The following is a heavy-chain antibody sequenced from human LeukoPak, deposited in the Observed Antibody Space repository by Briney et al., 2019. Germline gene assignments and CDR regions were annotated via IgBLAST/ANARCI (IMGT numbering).Heavy chain of an antibody. J-gene: IGHJ4*02. Sequence: PSETLSLTCAVYGGSFSGYYWSWIRQPPGKGLEWIGEINHSGSTNYNPSLKSRVTISVDTSKNQFSLKLSSVTAEDTAVYYCAKDLGRKGINMVRGGIKTPDYWGQGTLVTVSS. CDR2: INHSGST. D-gene: IGHD3-10*01. V-gene: IGHV4-34*01. CDR1: GGSFSGYY. CDR3: AKDLGRKGINMVRGGIKTPDY.